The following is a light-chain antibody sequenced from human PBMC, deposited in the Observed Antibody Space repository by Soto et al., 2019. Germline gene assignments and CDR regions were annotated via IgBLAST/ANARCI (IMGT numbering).Light chain of an antibody. Sequence: QSVLTQPASVSGSPGQSITIACTGTNRDVGSYNLVSWYQQRPGEAPKLIISEVRNRPSGISYRFTGSKSGNTASLTISGLQAEDEADYYCSSYTTTSTLVFGGGPKLTVL. CDR3: SSYTTTSTLV. V-gene: IGLV2-14*01. J-gene: IGLJ3*02. CDR1: NRDVGSYNL. CDR2: EVR.